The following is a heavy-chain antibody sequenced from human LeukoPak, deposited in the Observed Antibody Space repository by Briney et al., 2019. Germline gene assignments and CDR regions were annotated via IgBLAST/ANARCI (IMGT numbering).Heavy chain of an antibody. CDR1: GGSISSYH. CDR2: IYYSGST. V-gene: IGHV4-59*12. CDR3: TRDWHSSGINWFDP. Sequence: SETLSLTCTVSGGSISSYHWSWIRQPPGKGLEWLGYIYYSGSTNYNPSLKSRVTISVDTSKNQFSLKLSSVTAADTAVYYCTRDWHSSGINWFDPWGQGTLVTVSS. D-gene: IGHD3-22*01. J-gene: IGHJ5*02.